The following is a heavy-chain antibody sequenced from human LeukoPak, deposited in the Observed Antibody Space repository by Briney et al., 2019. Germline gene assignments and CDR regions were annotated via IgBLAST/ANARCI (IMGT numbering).Heavy chain of an antibody. Sequence: GGSLRLSCAASGFTFSSYWMHWVRQAPGEGLVWVSRINSDGSSTSYADSVKGRFTISRDNAKNTLYLQMNSLRAEDTAVYYCARKRSYDFWSGNRDWYFDLWGRGTLVTVSS. V-gene: IGHV3-74*01. CDR2: INSDGSST. J-gene: IGHJ2*01. CDR1: GFTFSSYW. D-gene: IGHD3-3*01. CDR3: ARKRSYDFWSGNRDWYFDL.